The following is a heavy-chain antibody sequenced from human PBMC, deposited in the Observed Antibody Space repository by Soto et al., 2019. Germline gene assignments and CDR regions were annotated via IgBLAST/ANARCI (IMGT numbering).Heavy chain of an antibody. Sequence: SETLSLTCTVSGGSISSSSYYWGWIRQPPGKGLEWIGSIYYSGSTYYNPSLKSRVTISVDTSKNQFSLKLSSVTAADTAVYYCAGRYGTQNGDFWSGYFNWFDPWGQGTLVTVSS. V-gene: IGHV4-39*01. D-gene: IGHD3-3*01. CDR2: IYYSGST. J-gene: IGHJ5*02. CDR3: AGRYGTQNGDFWSGYFNWFDP. CDR1: GGSISSSSYY.